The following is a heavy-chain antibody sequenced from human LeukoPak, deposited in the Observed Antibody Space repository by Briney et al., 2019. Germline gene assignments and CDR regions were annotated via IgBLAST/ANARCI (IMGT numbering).Heavy chain of an antibody. V-gene: IGHV4-39*07. J-gene: IGHJ5*02. CDR1: GGSISSRSYY. CDR2: CYYSGST. Sequence: ASETLSLTCTVSGGSISSRSYYWGWIRQPPGKGLEWIGSCYYSGSTYYNPSLKSRVTISVDTSNNQVSLKVNSVTAADTAVYYCARVYCSGGKCYLGWFDPWGQGTLVTVSS. CDR3: ARVYCSGGKCYLGWFDP. D-gene: IGHD2-15*01.